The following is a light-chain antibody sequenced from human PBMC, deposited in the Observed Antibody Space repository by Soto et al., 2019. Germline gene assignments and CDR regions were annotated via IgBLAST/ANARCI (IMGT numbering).Light chain of an antibody. CDR3: SSYTSSSTRV. V-gene: IGLV2-14*01. CDR1: SSDVGGYNY. Sequence: QSVLTQPASVSGSPGQSITISCTGTSSDVGGYNYVSWYQQHPGKAPKLMIYKVSKRPSGVSNRFSGSKSGNTASLTISGLQAEDEADYYCSSYTSSSTRVFGGGTKLTVL. J-gene: IGLJ2*01. CDR2: KVS.